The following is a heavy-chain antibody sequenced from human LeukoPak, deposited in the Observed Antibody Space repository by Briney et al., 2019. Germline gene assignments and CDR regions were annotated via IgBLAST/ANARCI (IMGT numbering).Heavy chain of an antibody. CDR3: ARDSNYYDSSGYYLGRAFDI. Sequence: SVKVSCKASGGTFSSYAISWVRQAPGQGLEWMGGIIPIFGTANYAQKFQGRVTITADESTSTAYMELSSLRSEDTAVYYCARDSNYYDSSGYYLGRAFDIWGQGTMVTVSS. CDR2: IIPIFGTA. CDR1: GGTFSSYA. D-gene: IGHD3-22*01. V-gene: IGHV1-69*13. J-gene: IGHJ3*02.